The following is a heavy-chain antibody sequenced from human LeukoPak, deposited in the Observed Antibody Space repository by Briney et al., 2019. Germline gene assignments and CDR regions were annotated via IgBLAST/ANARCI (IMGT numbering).Heavy chain of an antibody. CDR2: ISRSGGST. CDR3: AKGLAVAGQFDY. CDR1: GFTFSSHA. D-gene: IGHD6-19*01. Sequence: GGSLRLSCAASGFTFSSHAMSWVRQAPGKGLEWVSAISRSGGSTYYADSVKGRFTISRDKSKNTLYLQMNSLRAEDTAVYYCAKGLAVAGQFDYWGQGALVTV. V-gene: IGHV3-23*01. J-gene: IGHJ4*02.